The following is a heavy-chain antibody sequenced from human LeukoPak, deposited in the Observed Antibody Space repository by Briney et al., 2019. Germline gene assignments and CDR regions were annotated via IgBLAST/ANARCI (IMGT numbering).Heavy chain of an antibody. D-gene: IGHD4-17*01. CDR2: INPSGGST. J-gene: IGHJ5*02. CDR3: ARDGGLLLMTTVTMENWFDP. Sequence: ASVKVSCKVSGYSLTELSMHWVRQAPGQGLEWMGIINPSGGSTSYAQKFQGRVTMTRDMSTSTVYMELSSLRSEDTAVYYCARDGGLLLMTTVTMENWFDPWGQGTLVTVSS. CDR1: GYSLTELS. V-gene: IGHV1-46*01.